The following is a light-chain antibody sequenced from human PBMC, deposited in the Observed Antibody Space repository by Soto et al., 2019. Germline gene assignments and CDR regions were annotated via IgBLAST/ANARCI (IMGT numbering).Light chain of an antibody. Sequence: QSVLTQPASVSGSPGQSITISCTGTSSDVGAYNYVSWYQQHPGKAPKLMIYEVSNRPSGVSDRFSGSKSGDTASLTISGLRAEDEADYYCSSYTSSTDYVFGTGTKLTVL. J-gene: IGLJ1*01. V-gene: IGLV2-14*01. CDR3: SSYTSSTDYV. CDR2: EVS. CDR1: SSDVGAYNY.